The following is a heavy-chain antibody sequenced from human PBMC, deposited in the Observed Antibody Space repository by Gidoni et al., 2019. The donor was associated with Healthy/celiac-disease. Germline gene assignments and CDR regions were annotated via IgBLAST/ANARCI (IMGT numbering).Heavy chain of an antibody. CDR1: GFTFSSYA. CDR3: ARGLKEGRAFDI. J-gene: IGHJ3*02. CDR2: ISYDGSNK. V-gene: IGHV3-30-3*01. Sequence: QVQLVESGGGVVQPGRSLRLSCAASGFTFSSYAMHWVRQAPGKGLEWVAVISYDGSNKYYADSVKGRFTISRDNSKNTLYLQMNSLRAEDTAVYYCARGLKEGRAFDIWGQGTMVTVSS.